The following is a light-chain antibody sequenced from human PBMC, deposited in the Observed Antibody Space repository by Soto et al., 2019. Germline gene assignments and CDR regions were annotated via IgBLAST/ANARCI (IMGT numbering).Light chain of an antibody. V-gene: IGKV3-15*01. CDR3: QQYNNWVT. CDR1: QSVSSK. J-gene: IGKJ4*01. Sequence: EIVMTQSPATLSVSPGERATLSCRASQSVSSKLAWYQQKPGQAPRLLIYGTSTRATGIPARFSGSGSGTEFTLTISSLQSEDVAIYYCQQYNNWVTFGGGTKVEIK. CDR2: GTS.